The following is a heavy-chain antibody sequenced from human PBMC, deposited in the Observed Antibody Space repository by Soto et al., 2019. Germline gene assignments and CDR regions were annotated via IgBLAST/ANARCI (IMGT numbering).Heavy chain of an antibody. J-gene: IGHJ6*02. D-gene: IGHD2-2*01. Sequence: AGSLRLSCAASGFTFSSYWMSWVRQAAGKGLEWVANIKQGGSEKYYVDFVKGRFTISRNNAKNSLYLQMNSLRAEDTAVYYCARSPGGDCSSTSCATVGFYYYYGMDVWGQGTTVTVSS. CDR2: IKQGGSEK. CDR3: ARSPGGDCSSTSCATVGFYYYYGMDV. V-gene: IGHV3-7*03. CDR1: GFTFSSYW.